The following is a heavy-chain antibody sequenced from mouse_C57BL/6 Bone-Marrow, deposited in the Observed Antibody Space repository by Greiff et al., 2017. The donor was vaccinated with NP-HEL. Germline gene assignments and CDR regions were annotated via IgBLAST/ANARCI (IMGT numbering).Heavy chain of an antibody. CDR2: INPYNGGT. D-gene: IGHD1-1*01. Sequence: EVQLQQSGPVLVKPGASVKMSCKASGYTFTDYYMNWVKQSHGKSLEWIGVINPYNGGTSYNQTFKGKATLTVDKSSSTAYMELNSLTSEDSAVYYCARRGYGSSYVWYFDVWGTGTTVTVSS. V-gene: IGHV1-19*01. CDR3: ARRGYGSSYVWYFDV. J-gene: IGHJ1*03. CDR1: GYTFTDYY.